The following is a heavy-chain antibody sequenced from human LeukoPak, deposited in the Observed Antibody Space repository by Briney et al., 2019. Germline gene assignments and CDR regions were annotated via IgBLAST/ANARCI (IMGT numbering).Heavy chain of an antibody. CDR1: GFTFSSYA. D-gene: IGHD3-3*01. V-gene: IGHV3-23*01. J-gene: IGHJ6*02. CDR2: ISGSGGST. Sequence: QAGGSLRLSCAASGFTFSSYAMSWVRQAPGKGLEWVSAISGSGGSTYYADSVKGRFTISRDNSKNTLYLQMNSLRAEDTAVYYCAKGSRYDFWSPYYGMDVWGQGTTVTVSS. CDR3: AKGSRYDFWSPYYGMDV.